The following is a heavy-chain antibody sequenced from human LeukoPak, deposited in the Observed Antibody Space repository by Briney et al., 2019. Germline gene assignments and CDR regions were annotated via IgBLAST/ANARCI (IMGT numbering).Heavy chain of an antibody. CDR3: ARDPTAR. D-gene: IGHD2-21*02. V-gene: IGHV3-21*01. J-gene: IGHJ4*02. Sequence: GGSLRLSCAASGFTFSTYNMNWVCQAPGKGLEWVSSISSSSSTIYYADSVKGRFTISRDNAKNSLFLQMNSLRAEDTAVYYCARDPTARWGQGTLVTVSS. CDR1: GFTFSTYN. CDR2: ISSSSSTI.